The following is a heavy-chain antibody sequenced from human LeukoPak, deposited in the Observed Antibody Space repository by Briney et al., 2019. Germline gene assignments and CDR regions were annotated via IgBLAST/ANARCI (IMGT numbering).Heavy chain of an antibody. V-gene: IGHV4-59*01. CDR1: GGSISSYY. CDR2: IYYSGST. Sequence: SETLSLTCTISGGSISSYYWSWIRQPPGKGLEWIGYIYYSGSTNYNPSLKSRVTISLDTSKNQFSLRVSSVTSADTAVYYCARGNSGYDYAFDIWGQGTMVTVSS. J-gene: IGHJ3*02. D-gene: IGHD5-12*01. CDR3: ARGNSGYDYAFDI.